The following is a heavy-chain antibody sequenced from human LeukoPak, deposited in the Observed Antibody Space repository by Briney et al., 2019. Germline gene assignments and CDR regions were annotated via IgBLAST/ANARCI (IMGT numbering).Heavy chain of an antibody. CDR3: ARGYCSSTSCYSDAFDI. Sequence: SETLFLNCTVSGGSISSYYWSWIRQPAGKGLEWIGRIYTSGSTNYNPSLKSRVTMSVDTSKNQFSLKLSSVTAAATAVYYCARGYCSSTSCYSDAFDIWGQGTMVTVSS. CDR1: GGSISSYY. D-gene: IGHD2-2*01. J-gene: IGHJ3*02. CDR2: IYTSGST. V-gene: IGHV4-4*07.